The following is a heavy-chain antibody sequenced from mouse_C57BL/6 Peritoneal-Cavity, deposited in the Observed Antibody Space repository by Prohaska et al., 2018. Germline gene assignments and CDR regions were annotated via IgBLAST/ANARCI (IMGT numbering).Heavy chain of an antibody. CDR3: AREGEGGYFDV. CDR2: ISYSGST. J-gene: IGHJ1*03. Sequence: EYMGYISYSGSTYYNPSLKSRISITRDTSKNQYYLQLNSVTTEDTATYYCAREGEGGYFDVWGTGTTVTVSS. V-gene: IGHV3-8*01.